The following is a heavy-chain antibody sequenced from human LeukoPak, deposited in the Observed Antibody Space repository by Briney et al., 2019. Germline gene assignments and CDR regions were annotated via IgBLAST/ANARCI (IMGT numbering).Heavy chain of an antibody. CDR1: GFTFRSYG. CDR3: ANVSDGSYYYWQPHFDY. CDR2: ISYDRSDK. D-gene: IGHD3-22*01. J-gene: IGHJ4*02. V-gene: IGHV3-30*18. Sequence: PGGSLRLSCAVAGFTFRSYGMHWVRQTPGKGLEWVSFISYDRSDKYYGGFVKGRFTISRDNSKKTLYLQMNSLRAEDTDVYYCANVSDGSYYYWQPHFDYWGQGTLVTVSS.